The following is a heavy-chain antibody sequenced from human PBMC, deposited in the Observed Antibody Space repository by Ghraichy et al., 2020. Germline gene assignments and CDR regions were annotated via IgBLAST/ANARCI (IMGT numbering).Heavy chain of an antibody. Sequence: SETLSLTCTVSGGSISSYYWSWIRQSPGKGLEWIGYIYYSGSTNYNPSLKSRVTISVDTSKNQFSLKLSSVTAADTAVYYCARAQSVYYSNPPRDYYYGMDVWGQGTTVTVSS. V-gene: IGHV4-59*01. CDR2: IYYSGST. CDR3: ARAQSVYYSNPPRDYYYGMDV. CDR1: GGSISSYY. D-gene: IGHD4-11*01. J-gene: IGHJ6*02.